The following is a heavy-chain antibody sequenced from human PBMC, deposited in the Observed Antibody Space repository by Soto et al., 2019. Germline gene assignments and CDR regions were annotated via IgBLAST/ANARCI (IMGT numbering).Heavy chain of an antibody. J-gene: IGHJ6*03. CDR3: TTDYYFSMNF. V-gene: IGHV3-74*01. Sequence: EVQLVESGGGLVQVGGSLRLSCAVSGLTFRNWWMHWVREVPGKGLVWVSRINNDGSSVSYADSVKGRFNISRDNAKNTLFLQMNSLSAEDTAIYYCTTDYYFSMNFWGKGTSVTVSS. CDR2: INNDGSSV. CDR1: GLTFRNWW.